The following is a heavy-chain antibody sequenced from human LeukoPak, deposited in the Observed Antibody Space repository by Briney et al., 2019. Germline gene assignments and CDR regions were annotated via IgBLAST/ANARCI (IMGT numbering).Heavy chain of an antibody. D-gene: IGHD2-15*01. J-gene: IGHJ4*02. CDR2: ISYHGSNK. CDR1: GFTSSSYA. CDR3: ARSTPRKYCSGGSCYSNYFDY. Sequence: GALRLSCAASGFTSSSYAMHWVRQAPGKGLEWVAVISYHGSNKYYADSVKGRFTISRGNSKNTLYLQMNSLRAEDTAVYYCARSTPRKYCSGGSCYSNYFDYWGQGTLVTVSS. V-gene: IGHV3-30*04.